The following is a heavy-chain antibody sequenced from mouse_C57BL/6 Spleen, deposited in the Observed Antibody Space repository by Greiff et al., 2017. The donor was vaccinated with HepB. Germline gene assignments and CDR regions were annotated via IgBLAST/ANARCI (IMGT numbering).Heavy chain of an antibody. CDR3: ARYSSGDYYYAMDY. D-gene: IGHD3-2*02. V-gene: IGHV1-42*01. J-gene: IGHJ4*01. CDR1: GYSFTGYY. CDR2: INPSTGGT. Sequence: EVQLQQSGPELVKPGASVKISCKASGYSFTGYYMNWVKQSPEKSLEWIGEINPSTGGTTYNQKFKAKATLTVDKSSSTAYMQLKSLTSEDSAVYYCARYSSGDYYYAMDYWGQGTSVTVSS.